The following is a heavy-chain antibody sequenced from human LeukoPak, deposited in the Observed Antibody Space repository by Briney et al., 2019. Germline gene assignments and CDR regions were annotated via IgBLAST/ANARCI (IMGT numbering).Heavy chain of an antibody. J-gene: IGHJ4*02. CDR1: EFPFTIYA. CDR2: ITSSGETT. Sequence: GGSLRLSCTASEFPFTIYAMSWVRQAPGKGLEWVSSITSSGETTYYAGSVKGRFTISRDNSKDTMYLQMNSLRAEDTAIYYCSRDRPNYFGTDGHYYRRGGDYWGQGTLVTVSS. CDR3: SRDRPNYFGTDGHYYRRGGDY. D-gene: IGHD3-22*01. V-gene: IGHV3-23*01.